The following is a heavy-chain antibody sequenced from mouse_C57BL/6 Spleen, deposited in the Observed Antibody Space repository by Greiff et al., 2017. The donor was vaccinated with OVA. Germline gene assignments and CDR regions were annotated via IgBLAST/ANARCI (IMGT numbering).Heavy chain of an antibody. CDR3: ARREDPYAMDY. Sequence: QVQLQQPGAELVKPGASVKMSCKASGYTFTSYWITWVKQRPGQGLEWIGDIYPGSGSTNYNEKFKSKATLTVDTSSSTVYMQLSSLTSEDSAVYYCARREDPYAMDYWGQGTSVTVSS. CDR1: GYTFTSYW. CDR2: IYPGSGST. V-gene: IGHV1-55*01. J-gene: IGHJ4*01.